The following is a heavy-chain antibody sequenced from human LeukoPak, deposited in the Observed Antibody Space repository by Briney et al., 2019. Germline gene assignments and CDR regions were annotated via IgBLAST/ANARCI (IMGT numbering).Heavy chain of an antibody. V-gene: IGHV1-46*01. CDR1: GYTFIDYY. J-gene: IGHJ4*02. CDR3: ARGQLGPTSAPFDS. D-gene: IGHD1-26*01. CDR2: INPAGGST. Sequence: ASVKVSCKTSGYTFIDYYLHWVRQAPGQSFEYMGIINPAGGSTSYHHKFQVRVTMTREASTTTIYMELRSLTFEDTAVYYCARGQLGPTSAPFDSWGQGTLVTVSS.